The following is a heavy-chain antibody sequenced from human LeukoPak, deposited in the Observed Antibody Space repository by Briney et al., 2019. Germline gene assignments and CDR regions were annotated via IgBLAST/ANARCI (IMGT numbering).Heavy chain of an antibody. J-gene: IGHJ6*02. CDR1: GGTFSSYA. Sequence: SVKVSCKASGGTFSSYAISWVRQAPGQGLEWMGGIIPIFGTANYTQKFQGRVTITADESTSTAYMELSSLRSEDTAVYYCARESYSSGWYVDYYGMDVWGHGTTVTVSS. CDR2: IIPIFGTA. CDR3: ARESYSSGWYVDYYGMDV. V-gene: IGHV1-69*13. D-gene: IGHD6-19*01.